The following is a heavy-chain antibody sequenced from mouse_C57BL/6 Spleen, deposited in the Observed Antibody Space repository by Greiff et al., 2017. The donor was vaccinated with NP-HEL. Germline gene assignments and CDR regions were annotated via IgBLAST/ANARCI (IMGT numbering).Heavy chain of an antibody. J-gene: IGHJ3*01. CDR3: ARDRSLYDGYPWFAY. CDR1: GYSITSGYY. Sequence: EVQLQQSGPGLVKPSQSLSLTCSVTGYSITSGYYWNWIRQFPGNKLEWMGYISYDGSNNYNPSLKNRISITRDTSKNQFFLKLNSVTTEDTATYYCARDRSLYDGYPWFAYWGQGTLVTVSA. D-gene: IGHD2-3*01. V-gene: IGHV3-6*01. CDR2: ISYDGSN.